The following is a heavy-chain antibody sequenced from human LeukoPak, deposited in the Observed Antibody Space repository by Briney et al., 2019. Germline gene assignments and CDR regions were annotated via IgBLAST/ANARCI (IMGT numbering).Heavy chain of an antibody. V-gene: IGHV3-21*01. CDR2: ISSSSSYI. J-gene: IGHJ4*02. D-gene: IGHD4-17*01. Sequence: GGSLRLSCAASGFTFSSYSMNWVRQAPGKGLEWVSSISSSSSYIYYSDSVKGRCTISRDNAKNSLYLQMKSLIAEDTAVYYCARGTVTTPLGYWGQGTLVTVSS. CDR1: GFTFSSYS. CDR3: ARGTVTTPLGY.